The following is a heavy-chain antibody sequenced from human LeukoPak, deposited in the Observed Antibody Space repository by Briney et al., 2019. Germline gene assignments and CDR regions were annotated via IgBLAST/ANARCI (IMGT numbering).Heavy chain of an antibody. D-gene: IGHD1-1*01. CDR2: ISYDGTNK. CDR1: GFTFSSYA. J-gene: IGHJ3*02. CDR3: AREERTDAFDI. V-gene: IGHV3-30-3*01. Sequence: GGSLRLSCAASGFTFSSYAMHWVRQAPGKGLEWVAVISYDGTNKYYADSVKGRFTISRDNSKNTLYLQMNSLRAEDTAVYYCAREERTDAFDIWGQGTMVTVSS.